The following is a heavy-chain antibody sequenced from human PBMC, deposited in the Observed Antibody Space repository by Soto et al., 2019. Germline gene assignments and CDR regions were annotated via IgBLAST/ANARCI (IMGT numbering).Heavy chain of an antibody. V-gene: IGHV3-23*01. CDR2: IGSGSP. D-gene: IGHD6-13*01. CDR3: AQDLGSSWYHYNSFAP. J-gene: IGHJ5*02. CDR1: GFTFSGYA. Sequence: EVQLLESGGGLVQPGGSLRLSCAASGFTFSGYAMSWVRQAPGKGLEGVSAIGSGSPFYADSVKGRFTISRDNANSMLYLQMNSLRADDTAVYFCAQDLGSSWYHYNSFAPGGQGTLVTVSS.